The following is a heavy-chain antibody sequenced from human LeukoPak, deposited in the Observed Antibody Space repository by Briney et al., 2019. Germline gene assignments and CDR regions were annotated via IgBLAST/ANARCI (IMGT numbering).Heavy chain of an antibody. J-gene: IGHJ4*02. Sequence: SETLSLTCTVSGGSISSSSYYWGWIRQPPGKGLEWMGSIYYSGSTYYNPSLKSRVTISVDTSKNQFALKLSSVTAEDTAVYYCARQRIAVAGTRKVFDYWGQGTLVTVSS. V-gene: IGHV4-39*01. CDR1: GGSISSSSYY. CDR2: IYYSGST. CDR3: ARQRIAVAGTRKVFDY. D-gene: IGHD6-19*01.